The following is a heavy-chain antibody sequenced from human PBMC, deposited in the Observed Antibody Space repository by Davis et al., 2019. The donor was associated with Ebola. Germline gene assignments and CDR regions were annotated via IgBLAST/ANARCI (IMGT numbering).Heavy chain of an antibody. J-gene: IGHJ4*02. CDR2: INHSGST. CDR1: GGSFSGYY. V-gene: IGHV4-34*01. CDR3: ARVQRFLEWTRIDY. Sequence: MPSETLSLTCAVYGGSFSGYYWSWIRQPPGKGLEWIGEINHSGSTNYNPSLKSRVTISVDTSKNQFSLKLSSVTAAETAVYYCARVQRFLEWTRIDYWGQGTLVTVSS. D-gene: IGHD3-3*01.